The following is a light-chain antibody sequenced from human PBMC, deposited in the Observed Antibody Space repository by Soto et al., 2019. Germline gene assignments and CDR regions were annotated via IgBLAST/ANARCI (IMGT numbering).Light chain of an antibody. Sequence: DIQMTQSPSSLSASVGDKVTITCRASQTISSYLNWYQQKPGKAPKVLIYAASSLQSGVPSRFSGSGSGTDFTLTITSLQPEDFATYYCQQSYITPPTFGPGTKVYSK. CDR2: AAS. J-gene: IGKJ3*01. V-gene: IGKV1-39*01. CDR1: QTISSY. CDR3: QQSYITPPT.